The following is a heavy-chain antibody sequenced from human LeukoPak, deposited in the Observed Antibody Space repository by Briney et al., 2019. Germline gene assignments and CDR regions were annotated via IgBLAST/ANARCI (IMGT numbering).Heavy chain of an antibody. V-gene: IGHV3-21*01. CDR2: IGGGRYI. J-gene: IGHJ4*02. CDR1: GFTFRSYT. CDR3: ARVSRVAYTSSWYLDY. Sequence: PGGSLRLSCAASGFTFRSYTMNWVRQAPGKGLEWVSSIGGGRYIYYADSMKGRFTISRDNAKNSLFLQMNSLSAEDTALYYCARVSRVAYTSSWYLDYWGQGTLVTVSS. D-gene: IGHD6-13*01.